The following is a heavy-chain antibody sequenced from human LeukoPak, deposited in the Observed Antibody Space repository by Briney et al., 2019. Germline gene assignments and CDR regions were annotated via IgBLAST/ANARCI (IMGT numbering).Heavy chain of an antibody. CDR1: GFTFSSYA. D-gene: IGHD3-22*01. CDR3: ANDSPNSYDSSGYPPESEYFQH. Sequence: PGGALRLSCAASGFTFSSYAMSWVRQAPGKGLEGVAAISGSGGSTYYADCVKGRFTISIDNSKNTLYLQMNSLRDEDTAIYYCANDSPNSYDSSGYPPESEYFQHWGQGTLVTVSS. V-gene: IGHV3-23*01. CDR2: ISGSGGST. J-gene: IGHJ1*01.